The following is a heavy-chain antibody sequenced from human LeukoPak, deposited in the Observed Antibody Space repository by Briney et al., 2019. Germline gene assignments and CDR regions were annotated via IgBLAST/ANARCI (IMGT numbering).Heavy chain of an antibody. J-gene: IGHJ4*02. CDR1: GFTFSSYA. CDR2: ITGSDDRT. V-gene: IGHV3-23*01. Sequence: GGSLRLSCAASGFTFSSYAMTWVRQAPGKGLEWVSTITGSDDRTYYADSVRGRFTISRDKAKSTLYLQMDSLRAEDTALYYCARERVTTTTFDYWGQGTLVTVSS. CDR3: ARERVTTTTFDY. D-gene: IGHD4-11*01.